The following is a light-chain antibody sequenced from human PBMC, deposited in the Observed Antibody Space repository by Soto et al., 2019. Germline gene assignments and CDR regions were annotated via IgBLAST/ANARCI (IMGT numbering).Light chain of an antibody. Sequence: DVQMTQSQASLSASVGDRVTITCLASQSISNYLSWYQQKPGKAPKLLINVASTLQSGVPSRFSGSGSGTDFTLAISSLQPEDFATYYCQQSSSTPQTFGGGTKVDIK. J-gene: IGKJ4*01. CDR3: QQSSSTPQT. CDR1: QSISNY. CDR2: VAS. V-gene: IGKV1-39*01.